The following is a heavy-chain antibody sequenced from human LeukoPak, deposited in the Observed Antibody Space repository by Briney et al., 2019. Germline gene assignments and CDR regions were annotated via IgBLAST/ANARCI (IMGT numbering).Heavy chain of an antibody. Sequence: RAGESLKISCKGSGYSFTSYWIGWVRQMPGKGLEWMGIIYPGDSDTRYSPSFQGQVTISADKSISTAYLQWSSLKASDTAMYYCASRETTVVTPGAFDIWGQGTMVTVSS. D-gene: IGHD4-23*01. J-gene: IGHJ3*02. CDR3: ASRETTVVTPGAFDI. V-gene: IGHV5-51*01. CDR1: GYSFTSYW. CDR2: IYPGDSDT.